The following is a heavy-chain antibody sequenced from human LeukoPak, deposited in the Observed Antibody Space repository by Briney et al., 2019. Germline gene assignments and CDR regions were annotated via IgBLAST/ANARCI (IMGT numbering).Heavy chain of an antibody. CDR1: GFTFSSYS. J-gene: IGHJ4*02. Sequence: NPGGSLRLSCAASGFTFSSYSMSWVRQAPGKGLEWVSSISSSSSYIYYADSVKGRFTISRDNAKNSLYLQMNSLRAEDTAVYYCARDEYSSSWYDDSHGYWGQGTLVTVSS. CDR3: ARDEYSSSWYDDSHGY. D-gene: IGHD6-13*01. CDR2: ISSSSSYI. V-gene: IGHV3-21*01.